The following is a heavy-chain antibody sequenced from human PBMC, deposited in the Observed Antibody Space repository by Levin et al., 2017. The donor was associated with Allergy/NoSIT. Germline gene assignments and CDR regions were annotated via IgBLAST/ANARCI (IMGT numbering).Heavy chain of an antibody. D-gene: IGHD3-10*01. Sequence: GGSLRLSCAASGFTFDDYAMHWVRQVPGKGLEWVSGINWNSGTKGYADSVKGRFTISRDNAKNSLYLQMNSLRAEDTALYYCAKRHGSGSYDYYFDYWGQGTLVTVSS. V-gene: IGHV3-9*01. J-gene: IGHJ4*02. CDR2: INWNSGTK. CDR1: GFTFDDYA. CDR3: AKRHGSGSYDYYFDY.